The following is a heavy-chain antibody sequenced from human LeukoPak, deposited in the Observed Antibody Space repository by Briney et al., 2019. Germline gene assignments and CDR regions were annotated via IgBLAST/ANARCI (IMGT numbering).Heavy chain of an antibody. J-gene: IGHJ4*02. D-gene: IGHD2-2*01. Sequence: ASVKVSCKASGYTFTGYFMHWVRQVPGHGLEWMAYINPNTGDTHYAQTFQGRVVVTRDTSIRTAYIELSRLTSDDTAVYYCARETTCGDTSCSHDYWGQGTLVTVSS. CDR3: ARETTCGDTSCSHDY. V-gene: IGHV1-2*02. CDR2: INPNTGDT. CDR1: GYTFTGYF.